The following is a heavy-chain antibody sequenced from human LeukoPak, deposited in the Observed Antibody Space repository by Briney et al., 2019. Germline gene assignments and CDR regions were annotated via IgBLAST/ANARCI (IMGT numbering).Heavy chain of an antibody. J-gene: IGHJ3*02. Sequence: GGSLRLSCAVSGITLSSYVMSSVREAPGKRLERVSGISGSGGFTYYADSVKGRFTISRDNSKNTLYLQMNSLRAEDTAVYYCAKSLGTTRVGVDIWGQGTMVTVSS. D-gene: IGHD1-1*01. V-gene: IGHV3-23*01. CDR1: GITLSSYV. CDR3: AKSLGTTRVGVDI. CDR2: ISGSGGFT.